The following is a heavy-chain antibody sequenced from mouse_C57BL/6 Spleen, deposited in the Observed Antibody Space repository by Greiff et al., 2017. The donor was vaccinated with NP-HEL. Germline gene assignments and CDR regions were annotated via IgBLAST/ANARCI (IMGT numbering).Heavy chain of an antibody. V-gene: IGHV3-6*01. CDR2: ISYDGSN. Sequence: EVKLMESGPGLVKPSQSLSLTCSVTGYSITSGYYWNWIRQFPGNKLEWMGYISYDGSNNYNPSLKNRISITRDTSKNQFFLKLNSVTTEDTATYYCAGYYPYYYAMDYWGQGTSVTVSS. J-gene: IGHJ4*01. CDR1: GYSITSGYY. D-gene: IGHD2-1*01. CDR3: AGYYPYYYAMDY.